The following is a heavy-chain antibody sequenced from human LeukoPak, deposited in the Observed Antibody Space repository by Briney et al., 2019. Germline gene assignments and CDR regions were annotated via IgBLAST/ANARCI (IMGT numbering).Heavy chain of an antibody. CDR2: IRPDGSEK. D-gene: IGHD3-3*01. V-gene: IGHV3-7*01. CDR1: GFIFSNYW. Sequence: PGGSLRLSCAASGFIFSNYWMSWVRQAPGRGLEWVANIRPDGSEKYYVDSVKGRFTISRDSAKNSLHLQMNSLRAEDTAVYYCARDRTRFFLGGQGTLVTVSS. CDR3: ARDRTRFFL. J-gene: IGHJ4*02.